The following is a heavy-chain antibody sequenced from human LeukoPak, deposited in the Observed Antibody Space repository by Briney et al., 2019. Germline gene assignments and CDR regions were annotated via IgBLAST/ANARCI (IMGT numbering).Heavy chain of an antibody. D-gene: IGHD4-17*01. CDR3: ATGPEYYGDYGYFDL. J-gene: IGHJ2*01. V-gene: IGHV4-34*01. CDR2: INHSGST. Sequence: SETLSLTCAVCGGSFSGYYWSWIRQPPGKGLQWIGEINHSGSTNYNPSLKSRVTISVDTSKNQFSLKLSSVTAADTAVYYCATGPEYYGDYGYFDLWGRGTLVTVSS. CDR1: GGSFSGYY.